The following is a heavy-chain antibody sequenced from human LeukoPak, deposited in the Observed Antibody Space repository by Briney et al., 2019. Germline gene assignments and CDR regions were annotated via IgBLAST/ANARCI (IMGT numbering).Heavy chain of an antibody. CDR2: TDPNSGDT. Sequence: ASVKVSCKASGYTFTGYYMHWVRQAPGQGPEWMGWTDPNSGDTYYAQKFQGRVNMTRGTSISTAYMDLSSLRSDDTAVYYCARASSFSGSYFDYWGQGTLVTVSS. CDR1: GYTFTGYY. CDR3: ARASSFSGSYFDY. D-gene: IGHD1-26*01. J-gene: IGHJ4*02. V-gene: IGHV1-2*02.